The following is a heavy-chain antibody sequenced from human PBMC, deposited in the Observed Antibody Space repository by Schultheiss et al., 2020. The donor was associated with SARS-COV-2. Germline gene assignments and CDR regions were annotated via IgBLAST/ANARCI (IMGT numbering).Heavy chain of an antibody. Sequence: SETLSLTCTVSGGSISSSSYYWSWIRQPAGKGLEWIGRIYTSGSTNYNPSLKSRVTMSVDTSKNQFSLKLSSVTAADTAVYYCARGRDCSGGSCQGDPWGQGTLVTVSS. J-gene: IGHJ5*02. CDR3: ARGRDCSGGSCQGDP. CDR2: IYTSGST. D-gene: IGHD2-15*01. V-gene: IGHV4-61*02. CDR1: GGSISSSSYY.